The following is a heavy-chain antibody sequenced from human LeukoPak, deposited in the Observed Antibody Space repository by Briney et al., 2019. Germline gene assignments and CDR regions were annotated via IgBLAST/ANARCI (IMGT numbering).Heavy chain of an antibody. J-gene: IGHJ4*02. Sequence: PSETLSLTCTVSGGSISSSSYYWGWIRQPPGKGLAWIGSIYYSGSTYYNPSLKSRVTISVDTSKNQFSLKLSSVTAADTAVYYCARYRIAVAGTANWGQGTLVTVSS. CDR3: ARYRIAVAGTAN. V-gene: IGHV4-39*01. D-gene: IGHD6-19*01. CDR2: IYYSGST. CDR1: GGSISSSSYY.